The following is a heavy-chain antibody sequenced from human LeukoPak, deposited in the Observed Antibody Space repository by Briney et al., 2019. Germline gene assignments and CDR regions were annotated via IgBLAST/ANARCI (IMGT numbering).Heavy chain of an antibody. J-gene: IGHJ4*02. V-gene: IGHV4-59*01. CDR3: ARGSSGNFDY. CDR1: GGSIRSCY. CDR2: VYNSGGA. D-gene: IGHD6-6*01. Sequence: SETLSLTCAVSGGSIRSCYWGWIRQPPGKGLEWIGYVYNSGGASYNPSLKSRVTISIHTSKNQFSLKVSSVTPADTAVYYCARGSSGNFDYWGQGTLVTVSS.